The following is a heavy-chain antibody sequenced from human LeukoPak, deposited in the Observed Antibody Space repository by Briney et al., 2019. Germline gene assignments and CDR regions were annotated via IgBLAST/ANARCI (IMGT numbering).Heavy chain of an antibody. V-gene: IGHV3-30*03. J-gene: IGHJ4*02. Sequence: PGGSLRLSCAASGFTFSSYGMHWVRQAPGKGLEWVALISYDGETNSYADSVKGRFTISRDNSKNTVYLQMNSLRPGDTAVYFCARPDGRSYWGVDFWGQGTLVTVSS. CDR2: ISYDGETN. D-gene: IGHD1-26*01. CDR3: ARPDGRSYWGVDF. CDR1: GFTFSSYG.